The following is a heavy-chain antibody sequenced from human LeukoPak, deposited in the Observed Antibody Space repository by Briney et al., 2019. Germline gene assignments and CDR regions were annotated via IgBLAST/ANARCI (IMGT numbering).Heavy chain of an antibody. CDR2: IYPRDGST. Sequence: ATVKVSCKASGYSFTSNYIHWVRQAPGQGLEWMGMIYPRDGSTSYAQKFQGRVTVTRDTSTSTVHMELSGLRSEDTAVYYCARDQEAFDYWGQGTLVTVSP. CDR3: ARDQEAFDY. CDR1: GYSFTSNY. J-gene: IGHJ4*02. V-gene: IGHV1-46*01.